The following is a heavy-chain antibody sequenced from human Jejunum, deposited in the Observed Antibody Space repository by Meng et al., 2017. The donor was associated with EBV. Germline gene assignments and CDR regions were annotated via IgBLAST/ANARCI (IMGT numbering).Heavy chain of an antibody. CDR2: ISYDGSNK. CDR3: VREIRGYYSAY. D-gene: IGHD3-3*01. J-gene: IGHJ4*02. CDR1: GFTFSSYA. Sequence: VQVGESGGGVVQPGMSLRRSCAASGFTFSSYAMQWVRQAPGKGLEWVALISYDGSNKYYADSVKGRFTISRDSSKNTLFLQMNSLRAEDTAVYYCVREIRGYYSAYWGQGALVTVSS. V-gene: IGHV3-30-3*01.